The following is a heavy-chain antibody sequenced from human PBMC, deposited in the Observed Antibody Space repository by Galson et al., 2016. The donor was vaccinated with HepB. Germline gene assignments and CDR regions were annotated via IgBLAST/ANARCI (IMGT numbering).Heavy chain of an antibody. CDR3: ARVGLGLALFGDSPL. CDR1: GSTFTRYY. J-gene: IGHJ4*02. D-gene: IGHD3-10*02. Sequence: SVKVSCKASGSTFTRYYVHWVRQAPGQGLEWMGIINPSGGSTIYAQKFQGRVTMTSDASTNTVYLELSSLRSEDMAVYYWARVGLGLALFGDSPLWGQGTLVTVSS. CDR2: INPSGGST. V-gene: IGHV1-46*01.